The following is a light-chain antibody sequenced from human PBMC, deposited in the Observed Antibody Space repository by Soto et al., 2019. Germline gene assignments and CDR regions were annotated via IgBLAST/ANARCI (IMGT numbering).Light chain of an antibody. Sequence: QSALTQPASVSGSPGQSMTISCTGTSSDVGSYDLVSWYQHHPGTAPKLILYEVTKRPSGVSNRFSGSKSGNTASLTISGLQPEDEADYYCCSYAGSDIGVFGGGTKLTVL. CDR2: EVT. J-gene: IGLJ3*02. CDR1: SSDVGSYDL. V-gene: IGLV2-23*02. CDR3: CSYAGSDIGV.